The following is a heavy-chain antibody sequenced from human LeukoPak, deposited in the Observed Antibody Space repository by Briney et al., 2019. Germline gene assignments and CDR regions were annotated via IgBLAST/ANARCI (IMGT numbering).Heavy chain of an antibody. CDR1: GGSISSSSYY. CDR3: ASRPSIYSSGWYGGEY. Sequence: PSETLSLTCTVSGGSISSSSYYWGWIRQPPGKGLEWIGYIYYSGSTNYNPSLNSRVTISLDTSKSQFSLKLNSVTAADTAVYYCASRPSIYSSGWYGGEYWGQGTLVTVSS. J-gene: IGHJ4*02. D-gene: IGHD6-19*01. V-gene: IGHV4-61*05. CDR2: IYYSGST.